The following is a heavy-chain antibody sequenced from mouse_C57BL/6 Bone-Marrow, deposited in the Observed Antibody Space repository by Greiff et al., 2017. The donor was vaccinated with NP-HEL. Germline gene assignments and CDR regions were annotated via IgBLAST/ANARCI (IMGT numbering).Heavy chain of an antibody. Sequence: QVQLQQPGAELVKPGASVKLSCKASGYTFTSYWMHWVKQRPGRGLAWIGRIDPNSGGPKYNEKFTSKATLPVDKPSSTAYMQRSSLTSEDSAVYYGAFYSNYVLRYFDVWGTGTTVTVSS. CDR2: IDPNSGGP. D-gene: IGHD2-5*01. CDR1: GYTFTSYW. V-gene: IGHV1-72*01. CDR3: AFYSNYVLRYFDV. J-gene: IGHJ1*03.